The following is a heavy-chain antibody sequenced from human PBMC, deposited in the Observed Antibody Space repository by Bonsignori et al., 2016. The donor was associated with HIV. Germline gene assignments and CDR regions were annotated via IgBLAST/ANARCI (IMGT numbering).Heavy chain of an antibody. J-gene: IGHJ3*02. CDR2: ISGSGRNT. Sequence: WIRQPPGKGLEWVSLISGSGRNTYYADSVRGRFTISRDNSKNTLYLQMNSLRAEDTAVYFCAKDVYYDSSGSSLAAFDIWGQGTMVTVSS. V-gene: IGHV3-23*01. D-gene: IGHD3-22*01. CDR3: AKDVYYDSSGSSLAAFDI.